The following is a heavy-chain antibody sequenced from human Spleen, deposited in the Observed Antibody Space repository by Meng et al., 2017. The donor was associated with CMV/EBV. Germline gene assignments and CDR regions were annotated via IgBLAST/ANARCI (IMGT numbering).Heavy chain of an antibody. D-gene: IGHD3-10*01. CDR1: GFTFSSDW. J-gene: IGHJ4*02. Sequence: GESLKISCAASGFTFSSDWMSWVRQAPGKGLEWVANIKQDGSEKYYVDSVKGRFTISRDNAKNSVSLQMNSLRAEDTAVYYCARGGSCYHHWGQGTLVTVSS. CDR3: ARGGSCYHH. CDR2: IKQDGSEK. V-gene: IGHV3-7*01.